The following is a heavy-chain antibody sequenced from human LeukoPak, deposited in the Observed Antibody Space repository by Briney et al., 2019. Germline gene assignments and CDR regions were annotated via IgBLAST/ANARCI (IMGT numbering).Heavy chain of an antibody. CDR2: ISAYNGNT. Sequence: ASVKVSCKASGYTFTSYGISWVRQAPGQGLEWMGWISAYNGNTNYAQKLQGRVTMTTDTSTSTAYMELRSLRSDDTAVYYCARSDWAPYYYYGMDVWGQGTTVTVSS. CDR3: ARSDWAPYYYYGMDV. CDR1: GYTFTSYG. D-gene: IGHD2-21*01. V-gene: IGHV1-18*01. J-gene: IGHJ6*02.